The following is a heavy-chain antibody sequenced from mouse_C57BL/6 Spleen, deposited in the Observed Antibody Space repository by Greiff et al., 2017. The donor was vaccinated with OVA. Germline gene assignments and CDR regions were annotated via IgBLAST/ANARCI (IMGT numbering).Heavy chain of an antibody. Sequence: EVKLMESGGGLVQPKGSLKLSCAASGFSFNTYAMNWVRQAPGKGLEWVARIRSKSNNYATYYADSVKDRFTISRDDSESMLYLQMNNLKTEDTAMYYCVRPYDYDRGSFAYWGQGTLVTVSA. J-gene: IGHJ3*01. D-gene: IGHD2-4*01. V-gene: IGHV10-1*01. CDR1: GFSFNTYA. CDR3: VRPYDYDRGSFAY. CDR2: IRSKSNNYAT.